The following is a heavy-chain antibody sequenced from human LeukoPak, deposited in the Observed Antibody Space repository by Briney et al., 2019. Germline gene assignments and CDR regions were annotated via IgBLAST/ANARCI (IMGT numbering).Heavy chain of an antibody. J-gene: IGHJ3*01. CDR2: IYTSRST. CDR1: GGSISSYY. CDR3: ARNRVTTPGAFDV. V-gene: IGHV4-4*08. Sequence: PSETLSLTCTVSGGSISSYYWSWIRQPPGKGLEWIGHIYTSRSTNYNPSLKSRVTISVDTSKNQFSLKLSSVTAADTAVYYCARNRVTTPGAFDVWGQGTMVTVSS. D-gene: IGHD1-1*01.